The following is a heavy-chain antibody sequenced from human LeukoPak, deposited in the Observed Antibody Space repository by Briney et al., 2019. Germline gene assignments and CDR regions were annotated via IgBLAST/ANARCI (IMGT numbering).Heavy chain of an antibody. D-gene: IGHD2-2*01. CDR2: IYPGDSDT. CDR3: ARRGYCSSTSCFGYYYYGMDV. V-gene: IGHV5-51*01. J-gene: IGHJ6*02. Sequence: GESLKISCKGSGYSFTSYWIGWVRQMPGKGLEWMGIIYPGDSDTRYSPSFQGQVTISADKSISTAYLQWSRLKASDTAMYYCARRGYCSSTSCFGYYYYGMDVWGQGTTVTVSS. CDR1: GYSFTSYW.